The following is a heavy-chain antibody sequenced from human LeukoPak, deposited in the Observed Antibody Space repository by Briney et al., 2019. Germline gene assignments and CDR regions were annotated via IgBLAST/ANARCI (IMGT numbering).Heavy chain of an antibody. CDR2: INHSGST. CDR3: TRAVAGHPD. J-gene: IGHJ4*02. CDR1: GGSFSGYY. V-gene: IGHV4-34*01. Sequence: KSSETLSLTCAVYGGSFSGYYWSWIRQPPGKGLEWIGEINHSGSTNYNPSLKSRVTMSIDTSKNQFSLILTSVTAADAGVYYCTRAVAGHPDWGQGTLVTVSS. D-gene: IGHD6-19*01.